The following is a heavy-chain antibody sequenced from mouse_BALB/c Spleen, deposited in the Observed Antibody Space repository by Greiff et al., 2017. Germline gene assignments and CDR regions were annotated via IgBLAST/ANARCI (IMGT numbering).Heavy chain of an antibody. CDR1: AYAFGSSW. CDR2: IYPGDGDT. D-gene: IGHD4-1*01. Sequence: QVQLQQSGAELLRPGSSVRFSCKASAYAFGSSWLTWVKRRPGQGLEWIGQIYPGDGDTNYNGKFKGKATLTADKSSSTAYMQLSSLTSEDSAVYFCASNWDGFAYWGQGTLVTVSA. J-gene: IGHJ3*01. CDR3: ASNWDGFAY. V-gene: IGHV1-80*01.